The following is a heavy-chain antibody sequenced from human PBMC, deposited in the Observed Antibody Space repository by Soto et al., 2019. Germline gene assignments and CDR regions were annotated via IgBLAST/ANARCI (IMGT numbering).Heavy chain of an antibody. CDR3: ARPPLNFLPAASNCFDP. CDR1: GFTFSSYS. D-gene: IGHD2-2*01. CDR2: ISSSSSYI. J-gene: IGHJ5*02. V-gene: IGHV3-21*01. Sequence: GGSLRLSCAASGFTFSSYSMNWVRQAPGKGLEWVSSISSSSSYIYYADSVKGRFTISRDNAKNSLYLQMNSLRAEDTAVYYGARPPLNFLPAASNCFDPWGQETLVTVSS.